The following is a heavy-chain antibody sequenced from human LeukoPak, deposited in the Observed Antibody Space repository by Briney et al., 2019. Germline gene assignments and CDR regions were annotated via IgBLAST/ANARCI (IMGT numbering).Heavy chain of an antibody. CDR2: ITGSGLST. CDR1: GFTFSSYA. D-gene: IGHD4-11*01. V-gene: IGHV3-23*01. CDR3: AKSYRNYDY. J-gene: IGHJ4*02. Sequence: GSLRLSCSASGFTFSSYAMTWVRQAPGKGLEWVSSITGSGLSTYYADSVKGRFTISRDNSKNTLYLQVNSLRVEDTAVYYCAKSYRNYDYWGQGTLVTVSS.